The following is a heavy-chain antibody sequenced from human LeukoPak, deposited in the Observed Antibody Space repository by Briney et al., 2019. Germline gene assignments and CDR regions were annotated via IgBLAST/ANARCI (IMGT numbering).Heavy chain of an antibody. D-gene: IGHD4-23*01. J-gene: IGHJ4*02. CDR3: AKDIGGNPQIDY. CDR2: ISYDGSNK. CDR1: GFTFSSYG. Sequence: GGSLRLSYAASGFTFSSYGMHWVRQAPGKGLEWVAVISYDGSNKYYADSVKGRFTISRDNSKNTLYLQMNSLRAEDTAVYYCAKDIGGNPQIDYWGQGTLVTVSS. V-gene: IGHV3-30*18.